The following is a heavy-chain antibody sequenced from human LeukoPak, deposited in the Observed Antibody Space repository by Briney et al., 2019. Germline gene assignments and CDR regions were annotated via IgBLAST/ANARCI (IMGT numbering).Heavy chain of an antibody. CDR3: ARDRLHYGEYEKTFDY. CDR2: ISHSSSTI. CDR1: GFTFSSYS. J-gene: IGHJ4*02. V-gene: IGHV3-48*01. D-gene: IGHD4-17*01. Sequence: PGGSLRLSCAASGFTFSSYSMNWVRQVPGKGLEGVSYISHSSSTIYYADSVKGRFTISRDNAKKSLYLQMNSLRAEDSAVYYCARDRLHYGEYEKTFDYWGQGTLVTVSS.